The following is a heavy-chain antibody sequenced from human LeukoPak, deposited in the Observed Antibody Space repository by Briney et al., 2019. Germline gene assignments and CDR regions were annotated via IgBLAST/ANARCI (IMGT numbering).Heavy chain of an antibody. CDR2: IIPIFGTA. V-gene: IGHV1-69*01. CDR3: ARKLTGDDSAYYYYGMDV. Sequence: SVKVSCKASGGTFSSYAISWVRQAPGQGLEWMGGIIPIFGTANYAQKFQGRVTITADESTSTAYMELGSLRSEDTAVYYCARKLTGDDSAYYYYGMDVWGQGTTVTVSS. D-gene: IGHD7-27*01. J-gene: IGHJ6*02. CDR1: GGTFSSYA.